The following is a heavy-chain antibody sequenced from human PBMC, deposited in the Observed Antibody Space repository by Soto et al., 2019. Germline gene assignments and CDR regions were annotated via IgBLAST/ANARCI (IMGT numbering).Heavy chain of an antibody. CDR1: GDTFSTSS. V-gene: IGHV1-69*14. D-gene: IGHD4-17*01. CDR3: ARGHEYGGNSDAFDI. J-gene: IGHJ3*02. CDR2: ILPVFGTA. Sequence: QVHLVQSGAEVKKPGSSVKVSCKASGDTFSTSSINWLRQAPGQRPEWMGNILPVFGTADYAQKFRDRVTITADKSTNTAYMELRSLFSEDAAVYYCARGHEYGGNSDAFDIWGQGTVVTVSS.